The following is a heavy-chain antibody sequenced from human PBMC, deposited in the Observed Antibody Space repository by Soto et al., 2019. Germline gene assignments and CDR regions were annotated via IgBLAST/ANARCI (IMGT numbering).Heavy chain of an antibody. CDR1: GYTFSSYS. D-gene: IGHD6-6*01. J-gene: IGHJ4*02. CDR3: ARIDSSYNPFDY. Sequence: GESLKISCEGSGYTFSSYSIGWVRQMPGKGLEWMGIIYPDDSDTRYSPPFRGQVTISVDKSISRAYLQWSSLKASDSAMYFCARIDSSYNPFDYWGRGTLVTVSS. CDR2: IYPDDSDT. V-gene: IGHV5-51*01.